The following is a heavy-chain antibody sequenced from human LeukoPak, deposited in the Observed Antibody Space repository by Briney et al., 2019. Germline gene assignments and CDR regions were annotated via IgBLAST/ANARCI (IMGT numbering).Heavy chain of an antibody. CDR2: ISGSGGST. D-gene: IGHD4-23*01. V-gene: IGHV3-23*01. Sequence: GGSLRLSCAASGFPFSSYDMSWVRQAPGKGLEWVSAISGSGGSTYYADSVKGRFTISRDNSKNTLYLQMNSLRAEDTAVYCCAKTLSSYGGSDYWGQGTLVTVSS. CDR3: AKTLSSYGGSDY. CDR1: GFPFSSYD. J-gene: IGHJ4*02.